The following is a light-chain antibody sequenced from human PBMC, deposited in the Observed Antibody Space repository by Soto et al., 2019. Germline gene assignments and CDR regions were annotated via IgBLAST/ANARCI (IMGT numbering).Light chain of an antibody. CDR2: GAS. Sequence: EIVMTQSPASVSVSPGERATLSCRASQSVRSNVAWYQQKPGQAPGLLIYGASTRASGIPARFSGSGSGTEFTLTIGSLQSEDVVVYYCQQYNTWPRTFGQGTKLEI. CDR1: QSVRSN. CDR3: QQYNTWPRT. V-gene: IGKV3-15*01. J-gene: IGKJ2*01.